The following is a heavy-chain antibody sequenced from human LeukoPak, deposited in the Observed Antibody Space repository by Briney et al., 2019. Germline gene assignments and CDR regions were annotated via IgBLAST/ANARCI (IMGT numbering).Heavy chain of an antibody. Sequence: GESLKISCKGSGYSFNTYWIGWVRQMPGKGLEWMGVIYPDDSETKYSPSFQGQVTISADKSIGTAYLQWSALKASDSAMYYCARLYLPYTSAWYGSAFDIWGQGTMVTVSS. CDR2: IYPDDSET. CDR1: GYSFNTYW. V-gene: IGHV5-51*01. D-gene: IGHD6-13*01. J-gene: IGHJ3*02. CDR3: ARLYLPYTSAWYGSAFDI.